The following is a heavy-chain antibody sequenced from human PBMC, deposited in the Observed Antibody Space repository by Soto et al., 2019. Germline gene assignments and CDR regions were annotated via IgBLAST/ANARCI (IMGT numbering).Heavy chain of an antibody. CDR2: IWYDGSNK. V-gene: IGHV3-33*01. D-gene: IGHD5-12*01. CDR1: GFTFSSYG. J-gene: IGHJ4*02. Sequence: GGFLRLSCAASGFTFSSYGMHWVRQAPGKGLEWVAVIWYDGSNKYYADSVKGRFTISRDNSKNTLYLQMNSLRAEDTAVYYCARDASGYSSYGTEIISRWGQGTLVTVSS. CDR3: ARDASGYSSYGTEIISR.